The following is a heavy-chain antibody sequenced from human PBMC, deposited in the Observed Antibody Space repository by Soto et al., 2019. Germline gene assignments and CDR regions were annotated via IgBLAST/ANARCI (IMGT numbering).Heavy chain of an antibody. CDR2: ISNSGGIT. V-gene: IGHV3-23*01. Sequence: GGSLRLSCVASGFSFGNYAMNWVRHDPGKGLQWVASISNSGGITYYADSVKGRFTISRDNSENTLFLQLNSLRVEDTAIYYCAKDWMGLGYFFEYWGQGTLVTVSS. D-gene: IGHD5-18*01. J-gene: IGHJ4*02. CDR3: AKDWMGLGYFFEY. CDR1: GFSFGNYA.